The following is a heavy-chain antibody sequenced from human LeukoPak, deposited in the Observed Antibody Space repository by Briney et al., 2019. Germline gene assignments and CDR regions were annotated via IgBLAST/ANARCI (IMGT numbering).Heavy chain of an antibody. D-gene: IGHD6-13*01. J-gene: IGHJ5*02. V-gene: IGHV4-4*07. CDR2: IYTSGST. CDR3: ARGQHSSSSWYNWFDP. CDR1: GGSISSYY. Sequence: PSETLSLTCTVSGGSISSYYWSWIRQPAGKGLEWIGRIYTSGSTNYNPSLKSRVTMSVDTSKNQFSLKLSSVTAADTAVYYCARGQHSSSSWYNWFDPWGQGTLVTVSS.